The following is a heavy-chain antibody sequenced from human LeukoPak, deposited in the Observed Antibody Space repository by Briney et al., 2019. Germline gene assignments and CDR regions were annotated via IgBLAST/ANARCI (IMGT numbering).Heavy chain of an antibody. J-gene: IGHJ4*02. Sequence: GGSLRLSCAASEFTFSSYAMHWVRQAPGKGLEWVAVISYDGSNKYYADSVEGRFTISRDNSKDTLYLQMNSLRAEDTAVYYCARYIQVLGLDYWGQGTLVTVSS. CDR1: EFTFSSYA. D-gene: IGHD2/OR15-2a*01. CDR3: ARYIQVLGLDY. CDR2: ISYDGSNK. V-gene: IGHV3-30*01.